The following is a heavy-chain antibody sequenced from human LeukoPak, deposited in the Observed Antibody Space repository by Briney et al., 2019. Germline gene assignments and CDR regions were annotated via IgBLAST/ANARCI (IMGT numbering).Heavy chain of an antibody. Sequence: GGSLRLSCAASGFTFSSYGMHWVRQAPGKGLEWVSFISGSGDTTYYADSVKGRFTISRDSSKNTLYLQMNSLRAEDTAVYYCAKESSGSSPYNWFDPWGQGTLVTVSS. CDR1: GFTFSSYG. CDR3: AKESSGSSPYNWFDP. V-gene: IGHV3-23*01. CDR2: ISGSGDTT. D-gene: IGHD6-13*01. J-gene: IGHJ5*02.